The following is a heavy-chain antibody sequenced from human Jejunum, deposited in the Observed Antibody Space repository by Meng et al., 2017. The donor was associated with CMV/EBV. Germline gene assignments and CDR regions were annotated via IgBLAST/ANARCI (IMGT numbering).Heavy chain of an antibody. Sequence: GSLRLSCAASGFPFNTYAMSWVRQAPGKGLEWVSVIYAGGSSIYYTDSVKGRFTISRDDSKKTLYLQMSSLRVEDTAVYYCAKEQEIWGQGTLVTVSS. J-gene: IGHJ4*02. CDR1: GFPFNTYA. D-gene: IGHD5-24*01. V-gene: IGHV3-23*03. CDR3: AKEQEI. CDR2: IYAGGSSI.